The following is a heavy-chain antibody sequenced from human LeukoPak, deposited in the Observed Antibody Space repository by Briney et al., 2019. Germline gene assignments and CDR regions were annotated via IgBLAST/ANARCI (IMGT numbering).Heavy chain of an antibody. V-gene: IGHV3-33*01. CDR2: IWHDEDAK. D-gene: IGHD2-15*01. CDR3: ARERGGDAFDI. J-gene: IGHJ3*02. CDR1: GFTFSDCH. Sequence: PGGSLRLSCAASGFTFSDCHIHWVRQAPGKGLDWVALIWHDEDAKFYADSVKGRFTISRDNSKDTLYLQMNSLGVEDTAVYYCARERGGDAFDIWGQGTMVTVSS.